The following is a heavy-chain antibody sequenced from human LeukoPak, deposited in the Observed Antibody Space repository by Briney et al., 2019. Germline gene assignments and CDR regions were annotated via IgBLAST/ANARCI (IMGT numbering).Heavy chain of an antibody. CDR3: ARITKAMGIDY. Sequence: SETLSLTCTVSGGSISSSSYYWGWIRQPPGKGLEWIGSISYSGRTYYNPSLKSRVTVSVDTSKNQFSLKLTSVTAADTAMFYCARITKAMGIDYWSQGTLVTVSS. J-gene: IGHJ4*02. CDR2: ISYSGRT. V-gene: IGHV4-39*01. D-gene: IGHD5-18*01. CDR1: GGSISSSSYY.